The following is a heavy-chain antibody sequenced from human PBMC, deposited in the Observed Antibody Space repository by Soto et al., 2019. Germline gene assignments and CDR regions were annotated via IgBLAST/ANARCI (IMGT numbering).Heavy chain of an antibody. CDR1: GYSFTSYW. CDR3: ARHWDGSGSYYNGPHDY. D-gene: IGHD3-10*01. CDR2: IDPSDSYT. V-gene: IGHV5-10-1*01. Sequence: PGESLKISCKGSGYSFTSYWISWVRQMPGKGLEWMGRIDPSDSYTNYSPSFQGHVTISADKSISTAYLQWSSLKASDTAMYYCARHWDGSGSYYNGPHDYWGQGTVVTVSS. J-gene: IGHJ4*02.